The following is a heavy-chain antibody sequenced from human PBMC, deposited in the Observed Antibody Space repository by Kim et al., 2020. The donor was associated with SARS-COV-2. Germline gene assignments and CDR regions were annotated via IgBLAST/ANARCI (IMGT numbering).Heavy chain of an antibody. V-gene: IGHV4-34*01. CDR3: ARDKLVRGGSGSIVVVPAARRSVYYYYGMDV. CDR2: INHSGST. CDR1: GGSFSGYY. J-gene: IGHJ6*02. Sequence: SETLSLTCAVYGGSFSGYYWSWIRQPPGKGLEWIGEINHSGSTNYNPSLKSRVTISVDTSKNQFSLKLSSVTAADTAVYYCARDKLVRGGSGSIVVVPAARRSVYYYYGMDVWGQGTTVTVSS. D-gene: IGHD2-2*01.